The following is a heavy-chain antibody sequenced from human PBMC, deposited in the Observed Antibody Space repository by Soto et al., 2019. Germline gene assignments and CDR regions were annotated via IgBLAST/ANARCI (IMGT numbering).Heavy chain of an antibody. Sequence: GSLRLSCAASGFTFSSYAMSWVRQAPGKGLEWVSAISGSGGSTYYADSVKGRFTISRDNSKNTLYLQMNSLRSEDTAVYYCAKAPRTSITIFGVITYGMDVWGHGTTVTFSS. V-gene: IGHV3-23*01. CDR3: AKAPRTSITIFGVITYGMDV. CDR2: ISGSGGST. J-gene: IGHJ6*02. D-gene: IGHD3-3*01. CDR1: GFTFSSYA.